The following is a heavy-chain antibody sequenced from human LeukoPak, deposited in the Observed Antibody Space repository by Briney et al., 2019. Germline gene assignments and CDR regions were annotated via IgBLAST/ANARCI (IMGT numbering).Heavy chain of an antibody. D-gene: IGHD2-2*01. Sequence: GGSLRLSCAASGFTLSTYGMNWVRQAPGKGLEWVSSISSSSSHIYYADSVKGRFTISRDNAKNSLYLQMNSLRAEDTAVYYCARAYCSSISCYYYFDYWGQGTLVTVSS. CDR3: ARAYCSSISCYYYFDY. V-gene: IGHV3-21*06. CDR1: GFTLSTYG. J-gene: IGHJ4*02. CDR2: ISSSSSHI.